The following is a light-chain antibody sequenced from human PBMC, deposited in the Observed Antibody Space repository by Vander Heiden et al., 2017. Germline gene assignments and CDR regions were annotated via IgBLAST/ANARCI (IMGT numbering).Light chain of an antibody. CDR3: AAWDDSLNGLSYV. CDR1: SSNIGSNT. Sequence: QSVLTQPPSASGTPGQRVTISGSVSSSNIGSNTVNGYQQLPGTAPKLLIYSNNQRPSGVPDRFSGSKSGTSASLAISGLQSEDEADYYCAAWDDSLNGLSYVFGTGTKVTVL. CDR2: SNN. J-gene: IGLJ1*01. V-gene: IGLV1-44*01.